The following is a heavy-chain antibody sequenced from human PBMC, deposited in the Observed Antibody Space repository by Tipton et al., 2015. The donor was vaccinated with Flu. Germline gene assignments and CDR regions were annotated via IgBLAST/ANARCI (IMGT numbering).Heavy chain of an antibody. CDR3: ARTTTDWSSFDY. Sequence: TLSLTCTVSGGSISSGRYYWSWIRQPAGKGLECIGRIYSSGNTNYNPSLISRVTMSVDTSKNQFSLNLSSVTAADTAVYFCARTTTDWSSFDYWGQGTLVTVSS. CDR1: GGSISSGRYY. V-gene: IGHV4-61*02. J-gene: IGHJ4*02. D-gene: IGHD2-2*01. CDR2: IYSSGNT.